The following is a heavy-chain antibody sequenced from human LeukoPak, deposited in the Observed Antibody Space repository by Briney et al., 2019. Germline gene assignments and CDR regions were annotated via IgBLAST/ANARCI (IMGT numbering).Heavy chain of an antibody. J-gene: IGHJ6*03. D-gene: IGHD6-19*01. CDR3: ARGGRLDSYNSMDV. CDR1: GYTFTSYG. V-gene: IGHV1-18*01. Sequence: ASVKVSCKASGYTFTSYGINWVRQAPGQGLDWMGWISGYKTKTDYAQKFQGRVTMTTDTSTSTAYMELRSLRSDDTAVYYCARGGRLDSYNSMDVWGQGTTVTASS. CDR2: ISGYKTKT.